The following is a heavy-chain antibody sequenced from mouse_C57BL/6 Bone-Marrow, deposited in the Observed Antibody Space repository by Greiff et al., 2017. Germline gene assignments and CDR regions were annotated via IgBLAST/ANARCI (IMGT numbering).Heavy chain of an antibody. J-gene: IGHJ1*03. D-gene: IGHD1-1*01. CDR2: IDPEDGDT. Sequence: EVQLQQSGAELVRPGASVKLSCTASGFNIKDYYMHWVKQRPEQGLEWIGRIDPEDGDTEYAPKFQGKATMTADKSSNTAYLQLSSLTSEDTAVYYCTTSYYYGSSPWYFGVWGTGTTVTVSS. CDR1: GFNIKDYY. CDR3: TTSYYYGSSPWYFGV. V-gene: IGHV14-1*01.